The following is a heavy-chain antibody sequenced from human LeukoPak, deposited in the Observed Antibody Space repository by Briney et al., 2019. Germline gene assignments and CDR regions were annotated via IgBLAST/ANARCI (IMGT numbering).Heavy chain of an antibody. CDR2: INPNSGGT. V-gene: IGHV1-2*02. J-gene: IGHJ4*02. CDR1: GYTFTGYY. D-gene: IGHD1-26*01. CDR3: AKPLLSNSGSFPFDY. Sequence: ASVKVSCKASGYTFTGYYMHWVRQAPGQGLEWMGWINPNSGGTNYAQKFQGRVTMTRDTSISTAYMELSGLRSGDTAVYYCAKPLLSNSGSFPFDYWGQGTLVTVSS.